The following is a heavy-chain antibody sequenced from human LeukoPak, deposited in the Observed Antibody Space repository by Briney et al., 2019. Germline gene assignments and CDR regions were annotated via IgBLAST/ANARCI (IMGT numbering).Heavy chain of an antibody. CDR2: ISYDGSNK. J-gene: IGHJ4*02. CDR3: ARRYGSGSSRTHEYYFDY. CDR1: GFTFSSYA. Sequence: GGSLRLSCAASGFTFSSYAMHWVRQAPGKGLEWVAVISYDGSNKYYADSVKGRFTISRDNSKNTLYLQMNSLRAEDTAVYYCARRYGSGSSRTHEYYFDYWGQGTLVTVSS. D-gene: IGHD3-10*01. V-gene: IGHV3-30-3*01.